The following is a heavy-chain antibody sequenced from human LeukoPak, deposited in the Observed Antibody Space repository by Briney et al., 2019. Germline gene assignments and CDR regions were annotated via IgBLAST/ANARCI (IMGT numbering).Heavy chain of an antibody. CDR3: ARSESSGLNWFDP. J-gene: IGHJ5*02. D-gene: IGHD3-22*01. Sequence: GGSLRLSCAASGFTVSSNYMSWVRQAPGKGLEWVSVIYSGGSTYYADSVKGRFTISRDNSKNTLYLQMNSLRAEDTAVYYCARSESSGLNWFDPWGQGTLVTVSS. CDR1: GFTVSSNY. CDR2: IYSGGST. V-gene: IGHV3-66*01.